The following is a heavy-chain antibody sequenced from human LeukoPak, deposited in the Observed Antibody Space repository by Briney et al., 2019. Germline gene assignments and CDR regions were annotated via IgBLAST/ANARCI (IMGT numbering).Heavy chain of an antibody. CDR2: VYNLVTT. Sequence: SDTLSLTCTVSGGSISRSNYYWGWIRQPPGKGLEWIGSVYNLVTTYHNPSLRSRVTISVDTSKNPFSLKLSSVTAADTAVYFCTRHPTLTSGGNFDFWGQGTLATVSS. CDR3: TRHPTLTSGGNFDF. J-gene: IGHJ4*02. CDR1: GGSISRSNYY. D-gene: IGHD3-16*01. V-gene: IGHV4-39*01.